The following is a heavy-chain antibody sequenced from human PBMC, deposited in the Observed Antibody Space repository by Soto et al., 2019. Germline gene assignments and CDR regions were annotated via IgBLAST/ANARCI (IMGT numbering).Heavy chain of an antibody. D-gene: IGHD3-22*01. J-gene: IGHJ3*02. Sequence: GASVKVSCKAFGYTFTYRYLHWVRQAPGQALEWMGWITPFNGNTNYAQKFQDRVTITRDRSMSTAYMELSSLRSEDTAMYYCARSLRYYYDSSGTDDAFDIWGQGTMVTVSS. CDR1: GYTFTYRY. CDR2: ITPFNGNT. V-gene: IGHV1-45*02. CDR3: ARSLRYYYDSSGTDDAFDI.